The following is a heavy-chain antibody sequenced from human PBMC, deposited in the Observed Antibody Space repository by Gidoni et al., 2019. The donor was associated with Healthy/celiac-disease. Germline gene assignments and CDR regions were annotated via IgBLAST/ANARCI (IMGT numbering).Heavy chain of an antibody. CDR1: GFTFSSYA. CDR2: ISYDGSNK. V-gene: IGHV3-30-3*01. D-gene: IGHD2-15*01. CDR3: AREGDRDIVVVVAALYYYYMDV. J-gene: IGHJ6*03. Sequence: QVQLVESGGGVVQPGRSLRLSCSASGFTFSSYAMHWVRQAPGKGLEWVAVISYDGSNKYYADSVKGRFTISRDKSKNTLYLQMNSLRAEDTAVYYCAREGDRDIVVVVAALYYYYMDVWGKGTTVTVSS.